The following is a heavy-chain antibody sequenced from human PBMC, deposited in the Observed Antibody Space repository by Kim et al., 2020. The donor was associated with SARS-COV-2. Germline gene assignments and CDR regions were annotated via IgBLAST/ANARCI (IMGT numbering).Heavy chain of an antibody. CDR2: FDPEDGET. V-gene: IGHV1-24*01. CDR1: GYTLTELS. D-gene: IGHD6-13*01. CDR3: ATVSSSSWFDAFDI. J-gene: IGHJ3*02. Sequence: ASVKVSCKVSGYTLTELSMHWVRQAPGKGLEWMGGFDPEDGETIYAQKFQGRVTMTEDTSTDTAYMELSSLRSEDTAVYYCATVSSSSWFDAFDIWGQGTMVTVSS.